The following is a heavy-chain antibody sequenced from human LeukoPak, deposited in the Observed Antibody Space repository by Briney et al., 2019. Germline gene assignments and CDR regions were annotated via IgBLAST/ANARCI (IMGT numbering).Heavy chain of an antibody. CDR2: IKEDGTQS. Sequence: GGSLRLSWAASGFTFSDYDMSWIRQAPGKGLEWVANIKEDGTQSIYVDSVKGRFTISRDNAKNSLYLQMNSLRAEETAVYYCARLRPYSSTWYAYYGMDVWGQGTTVTVSS. CDR1: GFTFSDYD. J-gene: IGHJ6*02. V-gene: IGHV3-7*04. CDR3: ARLRPYSSTWYAYYGMDV. D-gene: IGHD6-13*01.